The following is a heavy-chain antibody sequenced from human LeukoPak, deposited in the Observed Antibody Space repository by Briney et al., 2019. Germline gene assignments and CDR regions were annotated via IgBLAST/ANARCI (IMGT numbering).Heavy chain of an antibody. D-gene: IGHD5-18*01. CDR1: GFTYSDYY. V-gene: IGHV3-11*01. CDR2: ISSSGSTI. Sequence: GGSLRLSRAASGFTYSDYYMSLIRQAPGKGLEWVSYISSSGSTIYYADSVKGRFTISRDNAKNSLYLQMNSLRAEDTAVYYCARDYEYSYGFDYWGQGTLVTVSS. CDR3: ARDYEYSYGFDY. J-gene: IGHJ4*02.